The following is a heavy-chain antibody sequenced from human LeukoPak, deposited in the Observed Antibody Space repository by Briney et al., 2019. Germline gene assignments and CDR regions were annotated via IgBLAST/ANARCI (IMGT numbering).Heavy chain of an antibody. V-gene: IGHV1-46*01. CDR2: INPSGGST. CDR3: AKLREWELPDLFDY. J-gene: IGHJ4*02. Sequence: GASVKVSCTASGYTFTSYYMHWVRQAPGQGLEWMGIINPSGGSTSYAQKFQGRVTMTRDMSTSTVYMELSSLRSEDTAVYYCAKLREWELPDLFDYWGQGTLVTVSS. CDR1: GYTFTSYY. D-gene: IGHD1-26*01.